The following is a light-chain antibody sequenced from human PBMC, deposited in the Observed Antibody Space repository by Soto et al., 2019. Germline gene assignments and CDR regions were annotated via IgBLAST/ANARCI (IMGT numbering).Light chain of an antibody. J-gene: IGKJ1*01. CDR2: DAS. V-gene: IGKV1-5*01. CDR3: QQYNSYDT. CDR1: QSISSW. Sequence: IQMTQSPSTLSASVGDRVTITSRASQSISSWLAWYQQKPGKGPKLLIYDASSLESGVPSRFSGSGSGTEFTLTISSLQPDDFATYYCQQYNSYDTFGQGTKVEIK.